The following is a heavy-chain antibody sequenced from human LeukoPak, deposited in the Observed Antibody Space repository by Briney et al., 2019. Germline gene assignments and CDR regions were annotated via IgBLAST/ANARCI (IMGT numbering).Heavy chain of an antibody. J-gene: IGHJ4*02. V-gene: IGHV4-4*07. CDR1: GGSFSGYY. Sequence: SETLSLTCAVSGGSFSGYYWSWIRQPAGKGLEWIGRIYTSGSANNNPSPKSRVTMLVDTCNNQFSLKLRPLTAPETAVYPLARDDTDYYGSGSYPFDYWGQGTLVTVSS. CDR2: IYTSGSA. D-gene: IGHD3-10*01. CDR3: ARDDTDYYGSGSYPFDY.